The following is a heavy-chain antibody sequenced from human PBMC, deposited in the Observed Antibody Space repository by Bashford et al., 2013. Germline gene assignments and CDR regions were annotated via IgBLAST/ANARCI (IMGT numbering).Heavy chain of an antibody. CDR1: GYTFTGYY. V-gene: IGHV1-2*02. D-gene: IGHD1-26*01. CDR2: ISPESGRT. CDR3: ARDGPVVGVWNAFDV. Sequence: ASVKVSCRASGYTFTGYYMHWVRQAPGQGLEWMGWISPESGRTNYAQKFQGRVTMTRDTALRTAYMDLSSLRSDDTAVYFCARDGPVVGVWNAFDVWGQGTVVTVSS. J-gene: IGHJ3*01.